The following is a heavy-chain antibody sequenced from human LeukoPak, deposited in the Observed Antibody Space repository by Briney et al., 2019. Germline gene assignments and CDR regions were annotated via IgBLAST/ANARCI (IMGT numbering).Heavy chain of an antibody. CDR3: AKAGTRDGYNPGEN. J-gene: IGHJ4*02. V-gene: IGHV3-30-3*01. CDR1: GFTFSSYA. CDR2: ISYDGSNK. D-gene: IGHD5-24*01. Sequence: PGRSLRLSCAASGFTFSSYAMHWVRQAPGKGLEWVAVISYDGSNKYYADSVKGRFTISRDNSKNTLYLQMNSLRAEDTALYYCAKAGTRDGYNPGENWGQGTLVTVSS.